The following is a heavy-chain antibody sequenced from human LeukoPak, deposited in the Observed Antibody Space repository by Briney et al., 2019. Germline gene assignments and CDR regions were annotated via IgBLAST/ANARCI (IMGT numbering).Heavy chain of an antibody. D-gene: IGHD3-16*01. CDR3: ARPHHHYDTDTSVTTAFYFDY. CDR1: GASFSSTTYY. CDR2: IYSGGST. J-gene: IGHJ4*02. Sequence: SETLSLTCNVSGASFSSTTYYWAWIRQPPGKGLEWIGSIYSGGSTFYNPSLMGRVTISVDTSKNQFSLKLNSVTAADTAVYFCARPHHHYDTDTSVTTAFYFDYWGKGTLVTVSS. V-gene: IGHV4-39*01.